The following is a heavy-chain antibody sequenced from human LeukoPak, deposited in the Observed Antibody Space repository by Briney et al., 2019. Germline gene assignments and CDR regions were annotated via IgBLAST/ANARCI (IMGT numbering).Heavy chain of an antibody. V-gene: IGHV4-4*07. CDR3: ARLGLRLGELSFPYYFDY. J-gene: IGHJ4*02. Sequence: SETLSLTCTVSGGSISSYYWSWIRQPAGKGLEWIGRIYTSGSTNYNPSLKSRVTISVDTSKNQFSLKLSSVTAADTAVYYCARLGLRLGELSFPYYFDYWGQGTLVTVSS. CDR2: IYTSGST. CDR1: GGSISSYY. D-gene: IGHD3-16*02.